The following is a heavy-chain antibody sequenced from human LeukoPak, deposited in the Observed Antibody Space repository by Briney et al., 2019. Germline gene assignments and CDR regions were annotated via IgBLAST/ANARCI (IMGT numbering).Heavy chain of an antibody. J-gene: IGHJ4*02. CDR3: ARDRYSSGWWLYYFDY. D-gene: IGHD6-19*01. Sequence: GGSLRLSCAASGFTFSSYAMHWVRQAPGKGLEWVAVISYDGSNKYYADSVKGRFTISRDNSKNTLYLQMNSLRAEDTAVYYCARDRYSSGWWLYYFDYWGQGTLATVSS. V-gene: IGHV3-30-3*01. CDR1: GFTFSSYA. CDR2: ISYDGSNK.